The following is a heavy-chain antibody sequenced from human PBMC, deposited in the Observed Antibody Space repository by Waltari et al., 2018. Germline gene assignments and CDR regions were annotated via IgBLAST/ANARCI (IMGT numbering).Heavy chain of an antibody. J-gene: IGHJ4*02. V-gene: IGHV3-30*04. D-gene: IGHD1-26*01. CDR3: AKDIRKLRYGDS. CDR2: MSYDGSDK. Sequence: QVQLVESGGGVVQPGTSLKLSCSASGFTFSTQAMHGVRQAPGKGLEWVAVMSYDGSDKYYADSVKGRFTISRDNSKNTLYLQMNNVRAEDTAIYYCAKDIRKLRYGDSWGQGTLVTVSS. CDR1: GFTFSTQA.